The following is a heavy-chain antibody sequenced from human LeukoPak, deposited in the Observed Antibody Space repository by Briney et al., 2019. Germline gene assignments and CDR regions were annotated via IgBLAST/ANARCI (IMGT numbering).Heavy chain of an antibody. CDR3: ARYHSGYDDY. CDR2: IYYSGST. V-gene: IGHV4-39*07. CDR1: GGSISSGDYY. Sequence: SQTLSLTCTVSGGSISSGDYYWSWIRQPPGKGLEWIGSIYYSGSTYYNPSFKSRLTISLDTSKNQFSLKLSSVTAADTALYYCARYHSGYDDYWGQGILVTVSS. D-gene: IGHD5-12*01. J-gene: IGHJ4*02.